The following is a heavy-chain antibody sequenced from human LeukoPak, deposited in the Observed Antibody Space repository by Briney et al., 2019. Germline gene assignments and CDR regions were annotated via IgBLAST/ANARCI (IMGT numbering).Heavy chain of an antibody. V-gene: IGHV1-69*02. J-gene: IGHJ2*01. CDR2: IIPILGIA. Sequence: ASVKVPCKASGGTFSSYTISWVRQAPGQGLEWMGRIIPILGIANYAQKFQGRVTITADKSTSTAYMELSSLRSEDTAVYYCARAGVVPAAIREGLDWYFDLWGRGTLVTVSS. D-gene: IGHD2-2*01. CDR3: ARAGVVPAAIREGLDWYFDL. CDR1: GGTFSSYT.